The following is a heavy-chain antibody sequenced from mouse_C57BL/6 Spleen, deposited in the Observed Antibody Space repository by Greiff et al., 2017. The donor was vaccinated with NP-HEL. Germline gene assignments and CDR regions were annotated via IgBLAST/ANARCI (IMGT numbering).Heavy chain of an antibody. V-gene: IGHV5-17*01. J-gene: IGHJ4*01. CDR2: ISSGSSTI. CDR3: ARRQLRLHAMDY. CDR1: GFTFSDYG. D-gene: IGHD3-2*02. Sequence: EVMLVESGGGLVKPGGSLKLSCAASGFTFSDYGMHWVRQAPEKGLEWVAYISSGSSTIYYADTVKGRFTISRDNAKNNLFLQMTSPRSEDTAMYYCARRQLRLHAMDYWGQGTSVTVSS.